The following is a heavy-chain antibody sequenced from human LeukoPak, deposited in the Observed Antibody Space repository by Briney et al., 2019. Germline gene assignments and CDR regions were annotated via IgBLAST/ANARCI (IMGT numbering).Heavy chain of an antibody. D-gene: IGHD3-10*01. J-gene: IGHJ4*02. Sequence: GGSLRLSCAASGFTFSSYAMSWVRQAPGKGLEWVSAISGSGGSTYYADSVKGRFTISRDNSKNTLFLQMNSLRAEDTAVYYCAKLSLSGRSQSADYWGQGTLVTVSS. CDR1: GFTFSSYA. V-gene: IGHV3-23*01. CDR3: AKLSLSGRSQSADY. CDR2: ISGSGGST.